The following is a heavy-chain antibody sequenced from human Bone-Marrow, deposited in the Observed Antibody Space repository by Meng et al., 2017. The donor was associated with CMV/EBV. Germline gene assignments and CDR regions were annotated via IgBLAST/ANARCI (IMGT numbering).Heavy chain of an antibody. CDR3: AKDGSRYYYGMDV. V-gene: IGHV3-30*04. Sequence: GESLKISCAASGFTFSSYAMHWVRQAPGKGLEWVAVISYDGSNKYYADSVKGRFTISRDNSKNTLYLQMNSLRAEDTAVYYCAKDGSRYYYGMDVWGQGTTVTVSS. D-gene: IGHD1-26*01. CDR2: ISYDGSNK. J-gene: IGHJ6*01. CDR1: GFTFSSYA.